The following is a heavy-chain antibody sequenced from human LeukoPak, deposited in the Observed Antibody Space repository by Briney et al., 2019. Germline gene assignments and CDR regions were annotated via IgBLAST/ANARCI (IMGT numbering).Heavy chain of an antibody. CDR1: GFTFDDYG. V-gene: IGHV3-74*01. D-gene: IGHD3-22*01. CDR3: AAVSYDSSGYYGHY. CDR2: INSDGSST. Sequence: PGGSLRLSCAASGFTFDDYGMSWVRQAPGKGLVWVSRINSDGSSTSYADSVKGRFTISRDNAKNTLYLQMNSLRSEDTAVYYCAAVSYDSSGYYGHYWGQGTLVTVSS. J-gene: IGHJ4*02.